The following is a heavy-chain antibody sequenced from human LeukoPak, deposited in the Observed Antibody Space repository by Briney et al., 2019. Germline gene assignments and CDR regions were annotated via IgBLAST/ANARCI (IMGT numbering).Heavy chain of an antibody. V-gene: IGHV3-21*01. D-gene: IGHD5-12*01. J-gene: IGHJ6*03. CDR3: AKDMGSKWLRSPFYYYYYMDV. CDR2: ISTSSSYI. CDR1: GFTFSSYS. Sequence: GGSLRLSCAASGFTFSSYSMNWVRQAPGKGLEWVSSISTSSSYIHYADSVKGRFTISRDNAKNSLYLQMNSLRAEDTAVYYCAKDMGSKWLRSPFYYYYYMDVWGKGTTVTISS.